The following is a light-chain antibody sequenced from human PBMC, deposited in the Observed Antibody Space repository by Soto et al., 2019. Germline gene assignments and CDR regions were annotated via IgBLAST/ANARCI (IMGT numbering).Light chain of an antibody. CDR1: QSVSSSY. CDR2: GTS. Sequence: EIVLTQSPGTLSLSPGERATLSCRASQSVSSSYLAWYQQKPGQAPRLLIYGTSGRATGIPDRFSGSGSGTDFTLTISRLEPEDFAVYYGQQYGSSPMFTFGPGTKVDI. J-gene: IGKJ3*01. V-gene: IGKV3-20*01. CDR3: QQYGSSPMFT.